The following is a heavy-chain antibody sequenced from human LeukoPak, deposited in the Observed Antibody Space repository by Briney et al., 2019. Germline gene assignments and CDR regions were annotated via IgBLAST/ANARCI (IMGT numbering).Heavy chain of an antibody. CDR1: GYTFTGYY. D-gene: IGHD2-15*01. Sequence: ASVKVSCKASGYTFTGYYMHWVRQAPRQGLEWMGWINPNSGGTNYAQKFQGRVTMTRDTSIGTAYMELSSLRSEDTAVYYCARDLGVATNYFDYWGQGTLVTVSS. CDR2: INPNSGGT. V-gene: IGHV1-2*02. J-gene: IGHJ4*02. CDR3: ARDLGVATNYFDY.